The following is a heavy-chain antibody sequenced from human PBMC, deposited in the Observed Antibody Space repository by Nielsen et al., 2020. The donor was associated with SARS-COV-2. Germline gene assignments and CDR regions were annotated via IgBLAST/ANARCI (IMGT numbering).Heavy chain of an antibody. CDR1: GGSISSGGYY. J-gene: IGHJ4*02. CDR3: ARLRLEIPTFAVVFLSPISYFDS. V-gene: IGHV4-31*03. CDR2: IYYSGST. Sequence: SETLSLTCTVSGGSISSGGYYWSWIRQHPGKGLEWIGYIYYSGSTYYNPSLKSRVTISVDTSKNQFSLKLNSVTAADTAVYYCARLRLEIPTFAVVFLSPISYFDSWGQGTLVTVSS. D-gene: IGHD3-3*01.